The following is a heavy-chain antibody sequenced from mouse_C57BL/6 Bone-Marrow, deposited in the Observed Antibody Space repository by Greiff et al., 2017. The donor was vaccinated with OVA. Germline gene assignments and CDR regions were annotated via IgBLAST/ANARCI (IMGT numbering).Heavy chain of an antibody. Sequence: VHLVESGAELVRPGTSVKLSCKASGYTFTSYWMHWVKQRPGQGLEWIGVIDPSDSYTNYNQKFKGKATLTVDTSSSTAYMQLSSLTSEDSAVYYCAREGIYYDPHGLYYYAMDYWGQGTSVTVSS. CDR3: AREGIYYDPHGLYYYAMDY. CDR1: GYTFTSYW. CDR2: IDPSDSYT. D-gene: IGHD2-4*01. J-gene: IGHJ4*01. V-gene: IGHV1-59*01.